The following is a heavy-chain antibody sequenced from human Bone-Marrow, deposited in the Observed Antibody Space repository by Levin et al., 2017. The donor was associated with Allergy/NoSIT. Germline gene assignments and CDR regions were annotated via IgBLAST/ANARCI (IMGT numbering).Heavy chain of an antibody. CDR1: GGSFSGYY. Sequence: SETLSLTCAVYGGSFSGYYWSWIRQPPGKGLEWIGEINHSGSTNYNPSLKSRVTISVDTSKNQFSLKLSSVTAADTAVYYCARALVTGTTGYFDLWGRGTLVTVSS. CDR2: INHSGST. V-gene: IGHV4-34*01. J-gene: IGHJ2*01. CDR3: ARALVTGTTGYFDL. D-gene: IGHD1-7*01.